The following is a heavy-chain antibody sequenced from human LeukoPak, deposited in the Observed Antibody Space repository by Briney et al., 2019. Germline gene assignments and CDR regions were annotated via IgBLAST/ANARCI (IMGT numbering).Heavy chain of an antibody. D-gene: IGHD1-26*01. CDR2: INWNGGST. CDR3: ARVTPTTIVGATGWTVDY. Sequence: GGSLRLSCAASGFTFDDYGMSWVRQAPGKGLEWVSGINWNGGSTGYADSVKGRFTISRDNAKNSLYLQMNSLRAEDTALYYCARVTPTTIVGATGWTVDYWGQGTLATVSS. CDR1: GFTFDDYG. V-gene: IGHV3-20*04. J-gene: IGHJ4*02.